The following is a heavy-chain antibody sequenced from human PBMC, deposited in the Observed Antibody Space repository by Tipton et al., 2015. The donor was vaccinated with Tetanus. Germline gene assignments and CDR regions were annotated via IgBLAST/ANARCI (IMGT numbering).Heavy chain of an antibody. V-gene: IGHV4-4*07. Sequence: TLSLTCTVSGGSISSNYWSWIRQPAGKGLEWIGRIYTSGSTNYNPSLKSRVTMSLDTSKNQFSLKLSSVTAADTAVYYCARVYYGSGSYYFDYWGQGTLVTVSS. CDR1: GGSISSNY. D-gene: IGHD3-10*01. CDR3: ARVYYGSGSYYFDY. CDR2: IYTSGST. J-gene: IGHJ4*02.